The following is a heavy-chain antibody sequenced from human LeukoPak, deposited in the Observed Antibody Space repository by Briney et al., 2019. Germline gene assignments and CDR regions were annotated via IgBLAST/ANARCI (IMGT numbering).Heavy chain of an antibody. D-gene: IGHD3-3*01. CDR3: ATDHRTIYGVVFPDY. CDR1: GFTFSSYA. Sequence: GGSLRLSGAASGFTFSSYAMSWVRQAPGKGLEWVGRINYKTNGGTADYAAPVKGRFTISRDDSKDTLYLQMNSLTTEDTGVYYCATDHRTIYGVVFPDYWGQGTLVTVSS. CDR2: INYKTNGGTA. V-gene: IGHV3-15*01. J-gene: IGHJ4*02.